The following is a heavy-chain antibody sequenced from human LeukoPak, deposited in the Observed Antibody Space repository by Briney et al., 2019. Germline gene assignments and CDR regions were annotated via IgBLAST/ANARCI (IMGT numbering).Heavy chain of an antibody. CDR1: GFTFSSRG. CDR3: ARGDSKGYYHYFDY. Sequence: GGSLRLSCAASGFTFSSRGMHWVRQAPGKGLEWVAVIWYDGSNTYYVDSVKGRFTISRDNSKNTLYLQMNSLRAEDAAVYYCARGDSKGYYHYFDYWGQGTLATVSS. J-gene: IGHJ4*02. CDR2: IWYDGSNT. D-gene: IGHD3-22*01. V-gene: IGHV3-33*01.